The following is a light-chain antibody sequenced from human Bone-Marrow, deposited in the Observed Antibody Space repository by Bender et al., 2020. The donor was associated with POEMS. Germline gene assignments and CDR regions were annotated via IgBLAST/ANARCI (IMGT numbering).Light chain of an antibody. CDR3: AAWDVSLGAWL. J-gene: IGLJ3*02. CDR2: ASS. CDR1: SNDVGGYNL. V-gene: IGLV2-14*02. Sequence: QSALTQPASVSGSPGQSITISCTGSSNDVGGYNLVSWFQHHPGKAPKLMIYASSKRPSGVSNRFSGSKSGTSTSLAISGLRPEDEADYFCAAWDVSLGAWLFGGGTKLSVL.